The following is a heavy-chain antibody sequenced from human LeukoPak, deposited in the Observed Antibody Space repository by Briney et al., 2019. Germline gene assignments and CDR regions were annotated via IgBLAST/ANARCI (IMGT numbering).Heavy chain of an antibody. Sequence: SETLSLTCTVSGGSISGGGYYWSWIRQHPGKGLEWIGYIYYSGSTYYNPSLKSRVTISVDTSKNQFSLKLSPVTAADTAVYYCARVFITSSQQAFDYWGQGTLVTVSS. CDR3: ARVFITSSQQAFDY. J-gene: IGHJ4*02. CDR1: GGSISGGGYY. CDR2: IYYSGST. V-gene: IGHV4-31*03. D-gene: IGHD3-22*01.